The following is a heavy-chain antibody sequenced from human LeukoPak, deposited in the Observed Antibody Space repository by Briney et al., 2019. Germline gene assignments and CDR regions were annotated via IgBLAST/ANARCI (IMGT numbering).Heavy chain of an antibody. V-gene: IGHV5-51*03. J-gene: IGHJ4*02. CDR3: ARPLVGTGYSSSWYFNY. CDR2: IYPGDSDT. D-gene: IGHD6-13*01. CDR1: GYGFISYW. Sequence: GESLKISCKASGYGFISYWIAWVRQMPGKGLEWMGTIYPGDSDTRYSPSFQGQVTISADKSINTAYLQWSSLTASDTAMYYCARPLVGTGYSSSWYFNYWGQGTLVTVSS.